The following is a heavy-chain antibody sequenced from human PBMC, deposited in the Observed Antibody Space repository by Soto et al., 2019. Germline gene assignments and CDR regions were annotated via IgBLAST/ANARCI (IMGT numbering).Heavy chain of an antibody. J-gene: IGHJ4*02. V-gene: IGHV3-30-3*01. CDR3: ARDSLAARPSLDY. D-gene: IGHD6-6*01. CDR2: ISYDGSNK. CDR1: GFTFSSYA. Sequence: QVQLVESGGGVVQPGRSLRLSCAASGFTFSSYAMHWVRQAPGKGLEWVAVISYDGSNKYYADSVKGRFTISRDNSKNTLYLQMNSLRAEDTAVYYCARDSLAARPSLDYWGQGTLVTVSS.